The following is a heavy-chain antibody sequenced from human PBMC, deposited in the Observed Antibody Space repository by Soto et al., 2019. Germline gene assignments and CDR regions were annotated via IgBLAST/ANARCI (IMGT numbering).Heavy chain of an antibody. CDR2: ISSSGSTI. Sequence: PGGSLRLSCAASGFTFSSYEMNWVRQAPGKGLEWVSYISSSGSTIYYADSVEGRFTISRDNAKNSLYLQMNSLRSEDTAVYYCATIFRVCSSPSCSNAFYYYGMDVWGQGTTVTVSS. J-gene: IGHJ6*02. CDR3: ATIFRVCSSPSCSNAFYYYGMDV. V-gene: IGHV3-48*03. D-gene: IGHD2-2*01. CDR1: GFTFSSYE.